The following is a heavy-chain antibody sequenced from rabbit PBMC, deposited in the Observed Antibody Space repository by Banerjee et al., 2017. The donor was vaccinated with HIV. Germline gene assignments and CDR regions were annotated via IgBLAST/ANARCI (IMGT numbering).Heavy chain of an antibody. V-gene: IGHV1S45*01. CDR3: ARDLAGVIGWNFDL. CDR1: GSTLSRYY. CDR2: INTSSGNN. D-gene: IGHD4-1*01. J-gene: IGHJ4*01. Sequence: QEQLEASGGGLVQPEGSLTLTCTASGSTLSRYYICWVRQAPGKGLEWIACINTSSGNNVYASWAKGRFTISKTSSTTVTLQMTSLTAADTATYFCARDLAGVIGWNFDLWGPGTLVTVS.